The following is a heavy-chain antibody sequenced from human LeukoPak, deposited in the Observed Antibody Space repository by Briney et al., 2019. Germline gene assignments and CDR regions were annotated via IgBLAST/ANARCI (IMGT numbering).Heavy chain of an antibody. J-gene: IGHJ4*02. CDR3: ARQSRDTRVTDFDY. CDR1: GFTFSSYW. D-gene: IGHD2-21*02. Sequence: GGSLRLSCAASGFTFSSYWISWVRQAPGKGLVWVARINTDGSSTSYADSVQGRFTLSRDNARNTVHLQMNSVRVEDTAMYYCARQSRDTRVTDFDYWGQGTLVTVSS. V-gene: IGHV3-74*01. CDR2: INTDGSST.